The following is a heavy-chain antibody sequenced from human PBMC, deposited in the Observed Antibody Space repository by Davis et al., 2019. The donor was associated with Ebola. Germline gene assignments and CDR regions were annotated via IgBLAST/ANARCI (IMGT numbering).Heavy chain of an antibody. Sequence: SETLSLTCTVSGGSISSYYWTWIRQPPGKGLEWIGSIYYSGSTYYNPSLKSRVTISVDTSKNQFSLKLSSVTAADTAVYYCARFTTYYYDGTTYYSPYYFDYWGQGTLVTVSS. J-gene: IGHJ4*02. CDR3: ARFTTYYYDGTTYYSPYYFDY. CDR2: IYYSGST. V-gene: IGHV4-59*05. D-gene: IGHD3-22*01. CDR1: GGSISSYY.